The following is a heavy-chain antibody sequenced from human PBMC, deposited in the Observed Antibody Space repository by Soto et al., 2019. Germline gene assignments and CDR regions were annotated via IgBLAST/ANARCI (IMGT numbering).Heavy chain of an antibody. CDR3: ARDREAGYNFYYGMDV. CDR1: VADISTYS. V-gene: IGHV4-4*07. J-gene: IGHJ6*02. CDR2: IYTSASI. D-gene: IGHD6-19*01. Sequence: SETLSLTCSVSVADISTYSWTWIRQPAGKGLEWIGRIYTSASINYNPSLRGRVTLSVDTSTNQVSLKLASVTAADTAVYYCARDREAGYNFYYGMDVWGQGTTVTVSS.